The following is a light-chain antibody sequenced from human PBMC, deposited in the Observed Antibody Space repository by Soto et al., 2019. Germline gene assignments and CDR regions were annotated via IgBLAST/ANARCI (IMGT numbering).Light chain of an antibody. Sequence: QAVLTQPPSASGTPGQRFTISCSGSISNIVTYIVSWYQQFPGTAPRLLIYSDNQRPSGVPDRFSASKSGASASLAISGLQSEDEADFYCAAWDDSLNGCVFGAGTKVTVL. V-gene: IGLV1-44*01. CDR1: ISNIVTYI. J-gene: IGLJ1*01. CDR3: AAWDDSLNGCV. CDR2: SDN.